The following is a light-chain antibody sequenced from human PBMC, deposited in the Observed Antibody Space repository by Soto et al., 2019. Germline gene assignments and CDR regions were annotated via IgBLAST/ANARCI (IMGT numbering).Light chain of an antibody. CDR2: EVN. CDR3: SSYAGSDNLV. Sequence: QSVLTQPPSASGSPGQSVTICCTGTSSDVGGYNDVSWYQQHPGKAPKLMIYEVNKRPSGVPDRISGSKSGNTASLTVSGLQAEDEADYYCSSYAGSDNLVFGGGTKVTVL. CDR1: SSDVGGYND. J-gene: IGLJ2*01. V-gene: IGLV2-8*01.